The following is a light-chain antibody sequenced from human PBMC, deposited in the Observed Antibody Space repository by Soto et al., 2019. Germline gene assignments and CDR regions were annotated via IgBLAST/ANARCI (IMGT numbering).Light chain of an antibody. V-gene: IGKV3-11*01. Sequence: EIVLTQSPGTLSLSPGERATLSCRASQSVSSYLAWYQQKPGQAPRLLIYGASNRATGIPARFSGSGSGTDFTLTISSLEPEDSAVYYCQQRHMWPITFGQGTRLEIK. CDR1: QSVSSY. CDR2: GAS. J-gene: IGKJ5*01. CDR3: QQRHMWPIT.